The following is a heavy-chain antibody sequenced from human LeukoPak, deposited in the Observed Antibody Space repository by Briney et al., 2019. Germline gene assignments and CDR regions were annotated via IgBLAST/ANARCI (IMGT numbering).Heavy chain of an antibody. CDR1: GFTFAIHA. J-gene: IGHJ6*02. CDR3: AKDDDGMDV. V-gene: IGHV3-23*01. Sequence: GGSLRLSCAASGFTFAIHAMTWVRQAPGKGLEWVSGISGDGASTHYAESVKDQFTISRDNSQNTLFLQMNSLRAEDTAVYYCAKDDDGMDVWGQGTTVTVSS. CDR2: ISGDGAST.